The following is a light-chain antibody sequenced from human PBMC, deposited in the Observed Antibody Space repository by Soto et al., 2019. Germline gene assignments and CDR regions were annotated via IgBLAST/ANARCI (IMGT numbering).Light chain of an antibody. CDR1: SSDVGGFDY. CDR2: EVN. V-gene: IGLV2-8*01. J-gene: IGLJ3*02. Sequence: QSALTQPPSASGSPGQSVTISCTGTSSDVGGFDYVSWYQQYPGKAPRLMIYEVNERPSGVPDRSSGSTSGNTASLTVSGLRAEDEAAYYCSSYAGTSTLVFGGGTKLTVL. CDR3: SSYAGTSTLV.